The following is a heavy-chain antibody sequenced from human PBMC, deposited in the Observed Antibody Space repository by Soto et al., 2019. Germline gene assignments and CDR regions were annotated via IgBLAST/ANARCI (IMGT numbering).Heavy chain of an antibody. CDR2: IYYSGST. J-gene: IGHJ4*02. CDR3: ARVRVETYYYDSSGYHWYYFDY. CDR1: DGSISSHY. V-gene: IGHV4-59*11. Sequence: PSETLSLTSTVSDGSISSHYWRCIRQPPGKGLERIGYIYYSGSTNYNPSLKSRVTISVDTSKNQFSLKLSSVTAADTAVYYCARVRVETYYYDSSGYHWYYFDYWGQGALVTVSS. D-gene: IGHD3-22*01.